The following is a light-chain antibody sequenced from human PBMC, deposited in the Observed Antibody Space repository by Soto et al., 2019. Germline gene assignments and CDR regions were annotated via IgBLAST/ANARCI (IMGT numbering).Light chain of an antibody. CDR3: CSLTTSHTYV. Sequence: QSALTQPASVSGSPGQSITISCTGTSSDIGPYDYVSWYQQHPGKAPKLMIYHVTYRPSGVSNRYSGSKSGNSASLTISGLQADDEADYYCCSLTTSHTYVFGSGTKLTVL. CDR1: SSDIGPYDY. V-gene: IGLV2-14*03. J-gene: IGLJ1*01. CDR2: HVT.